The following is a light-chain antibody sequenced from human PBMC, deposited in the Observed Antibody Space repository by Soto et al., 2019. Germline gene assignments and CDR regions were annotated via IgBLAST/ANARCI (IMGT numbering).Light chain of an antibody. J-gene: IGKJ4*01. CDR2: AAS. Sequence: DIQMTQSPSSVAASAGDRVTITCRASQGINIWLAWYQQKPGKAPKLLIYAASSLQRGVPSRFSGSGSGTDSTLTINSLQPEDFATYYCQHTNTFPLTFGGGTKVEIK. CDR1: QGINIW. V-gene: IGKV1-12*01. CDR3: QHTNTFPLT.